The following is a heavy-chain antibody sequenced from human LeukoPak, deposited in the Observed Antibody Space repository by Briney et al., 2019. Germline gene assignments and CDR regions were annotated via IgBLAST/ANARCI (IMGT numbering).Heavy chain of an antibody. J-gene: IGHJ4*02. D-gene: IGHD1-26*01. CDR1: GGTFSSYA. V-gene: IGHV1-69*13. CDR3: ARGSRSEWELADFDY. Sequence: SVTVSCKASGGTFSSYAISWVRQAPGQGLEWMGGIIPIFGTANYAQKFQGRVTITADESTSTAYMELSSLRSEDTAVYYCARGSRSEWELADFDYWGQGTLVTVSS. CDR2: IIPIFGTA.